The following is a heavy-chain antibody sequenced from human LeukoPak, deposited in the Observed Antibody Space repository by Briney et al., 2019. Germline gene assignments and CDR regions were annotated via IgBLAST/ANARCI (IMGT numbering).Heavy chain of an antibody. D-gene: IGHD6-19*01. CDR1: GYSFTSYW. V-gene: IGHV5-51*01. J-gene: IGHJ4*02. CDR3: ARLPPTKGSGWYY. Sequence: GESLKISCKGSGYSFTSYWIGWVRQMPGKGLEWMGIIYPGDSDTRYSPSFQGQVTISADKSISTAYPQWSSLKASDTAMYYCARLPPTKGSGWYYWGQGTLVTVSS. CDR2: IYPGDSDT.